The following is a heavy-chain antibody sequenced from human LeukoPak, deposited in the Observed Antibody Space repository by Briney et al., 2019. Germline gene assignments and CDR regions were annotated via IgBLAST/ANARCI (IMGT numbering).Heavy chain of an antibody. Sequence: GGSLRLSCAASGFTFSTHAMHWVRQAPAKGLEWVAMIWFDGKNTHYVDSVKGRFTISRDNSRNTLYLQMNSLRAEDTAVYYCAKVARYCSSTSCYALFDYWGQGTLVTVSS. CDR1: GFTFSTHA. CDR3: AKVARYCSSTSCYALFDY. V-gene: IGHV3-33*06. D-gene: IGHD2-2*01. J-gene: IGHJ4*02. CDR2: IWFDGKNT.